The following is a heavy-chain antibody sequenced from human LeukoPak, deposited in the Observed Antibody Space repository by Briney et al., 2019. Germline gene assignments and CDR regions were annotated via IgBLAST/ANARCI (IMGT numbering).Heavy chain of an antibody. CDR2: INPKSGGT. J-gene: IGHJ5*02. V-gene: IGHV1-2*02. Sequence: ASVKVSCKASGYTFTSYDINWVRQATGQGLEWMGWINPKSGGTNYAQKFQGRVTMTRDTSISTAYMELSRLRSDDTAVYYCAMLAAAYLWGQGTLVTVSS. CDR1: GYTFTSYD. CDR3: AMLAAAYL. D-gene: IGHD6-13*01.